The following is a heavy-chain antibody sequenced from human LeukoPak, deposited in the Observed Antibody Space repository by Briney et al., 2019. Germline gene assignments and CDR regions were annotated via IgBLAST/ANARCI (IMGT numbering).Heavy chain of an antibody. CDR3: AREAVVAARWFDP. D-gene: IGHD2-15*01. CDR1: GGSISSGDYY. V-gene: IGHV4-30-4*01. J-gene: IGHJ5*02. Sequence: SETLSLTFTVSGGSISSGDYYWSWIRQPPGKGLEWIGYIYYSGSTYYNPSLKSRVTISVDTSKNQFSLKLSSVTAADTAVYYCAREAVVAARWFDPWGQGTLVTVSS. CDR2: IYYSGST.